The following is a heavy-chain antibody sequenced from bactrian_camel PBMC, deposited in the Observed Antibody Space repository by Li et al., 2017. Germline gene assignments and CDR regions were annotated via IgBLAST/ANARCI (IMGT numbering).Heavy chain of an antibody. Sequence: QVQLVESGGGSVQIGGSLRLSCEASGYKFVNYCMGWLRQAPGKEREGVASIDSEGTATYADSVKGQFTVSRNNATNTLYLQMGTLKPEDTALYYCATLEYRGGSYPSIFGNWGQGTQVTVS. CDR1: GYKFVNYC. J-gene: IGHJ6*01. D-gene: IGHD2*01. CDR2: IDSEGTA. CDR3: ATLEYRGGSYPSIFGN. V-gene: IGHV3S26*01.